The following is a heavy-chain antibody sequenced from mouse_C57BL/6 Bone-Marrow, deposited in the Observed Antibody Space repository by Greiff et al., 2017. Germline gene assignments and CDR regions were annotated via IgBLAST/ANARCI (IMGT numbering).Heavy chain of an antibody. CDR2: ISNGGGST. V-gene: IGHV5-12*01. CDR3: ARRGFDY. J-gene: IGHJ2*01. CDR1: GFTFSDYY. Sequence: VQLQESGGGLVQPGGSLKLSCAASGFTFSDYYMYWVRQTPEKRLEWVAYISNGGGSTYYPDTVKGRFTISRDNAKNTLYLQMSRLKSEDTAMYYCARRGFDYWGQGTTLTVSS.